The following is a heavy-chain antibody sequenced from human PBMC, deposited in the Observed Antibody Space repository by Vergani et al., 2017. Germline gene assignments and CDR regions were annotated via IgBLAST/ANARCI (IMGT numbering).Heavy chain of an antibody. Sequence: EVQLLQSGGGVIQPGGPVRLSCAASGFTFSACPMTWVRQAPGKGLEWVSAISARYPSTYYADSVKGRFTISRDNHKNMLYLRMNSLRAEDTAVYYCARLSYDTTPYLQGGYDCWGQGTLVSVSS. J-gene: IGHJ4*02. D-gene: IGHD3-22*01. CDR2: ISARYPST. CDR1: GFTFSACP. V-gene: IGHV3-23*01. CDR3: ARLSYDTTPYLQGGYDC.